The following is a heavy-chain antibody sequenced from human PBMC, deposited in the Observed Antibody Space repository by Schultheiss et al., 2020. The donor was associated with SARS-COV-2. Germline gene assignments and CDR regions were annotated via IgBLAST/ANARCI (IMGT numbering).Heavy chain of an antibody. CDR1: GYTFTSYY. D-gene: IGHD3-22*01. CDR2: INPSGGST. V-gene: IGHV1-46*03. CDR3: ARDSETYDSSGYSAFDY. J-gene: IGHJ4*02. Sequence: ASVKVSCKASGYTFTSYYMHWVRQAPGQGLEWMGIINPSGGSTSYAQKFQGRVTMTRDTSTSTVYMELSSLRSEDTAVYYCARDSETYDSSGYSAFDYWGQGTLVTVSS.